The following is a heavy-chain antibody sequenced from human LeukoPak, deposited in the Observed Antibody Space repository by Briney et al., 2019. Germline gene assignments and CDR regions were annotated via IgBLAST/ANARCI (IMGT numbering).Heavy chain of an antibody. CDR2: ISSSGGST. D-gene: IGHD3-10*01. Sequence: QTGGSLRPSCAASGFTLSSYAMTWVRRAPGKGLKWFSVISSSGGSTSSAASVKARFTISRDNSNSRLDLEMNSLRAEDRAGYYCAKGDYYGWGSYDNVYYFDYWGQGTLVTVSS. CDR1: GFTLSSYA. V-gene: IGHV3-23*01. CDR3: AKGDYYGWGSYDNVYYFDY. J-gene: IGHJ4*02.